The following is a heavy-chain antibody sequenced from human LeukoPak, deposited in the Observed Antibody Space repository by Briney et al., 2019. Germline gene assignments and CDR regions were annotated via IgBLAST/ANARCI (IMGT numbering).Heavy chain of an antibody. CDR2: ICHSGST. CDR3: ATPKGYYYGSGPGYFNY. CDR1: GDSLSSSNC. Sequence: SETLSLTCSVSGDSLSSSNCWSWVRQSPGKGLDWIGEICHSGSTNYNPSLKTRVAISMDKSKNQFSLKLTSVTAADTAVYYCATPKGYYYGSGPGYFNYWGQGTLVTVSS. J-gene: IGHJ4*02. V-gene: IGHV4-4*02. D-gene: IGHD3-10*01.